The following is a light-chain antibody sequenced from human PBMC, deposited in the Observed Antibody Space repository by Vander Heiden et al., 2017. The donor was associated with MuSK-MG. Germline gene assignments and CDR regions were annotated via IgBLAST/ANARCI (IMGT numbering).Light chain of an antibody. CDR2: AAS. J-gene: IGKJ5*01. CDR1: QDISNY. Sequence: DSQIIQSPSPLSASLGDRVTITCQASQDISNYLDWYQQKPGKAPKLLIYAASNLETGIPSRFSGSGSGTDFTFTISSLQPEDLATYYCQQHDNLPITFGQGTRLEIK. V-gene: IGKV1-33*01. CDR3: QQHDNLPIT.